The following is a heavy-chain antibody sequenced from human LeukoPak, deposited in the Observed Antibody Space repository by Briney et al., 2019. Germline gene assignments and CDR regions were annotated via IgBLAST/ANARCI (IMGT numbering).Heavy chain of an antibody. J-gene: IGHJ4*02. CDR1: GGTFSSYA. V-gene: IGHV1-69*04. D-gene: IGHD3-9*01. Sequence: SVKVSCKASGGTFSSYAISWVRQAPGQGLEWMGRIIPILGIANYAQKFQGRVTITADKSTSTAYMELSSLRSEDTAVYYCARDLPGSYFDYWGQGTLVTVSS. CDR2: IIPILGIA. CDR3: ARDLPGSYFDY.